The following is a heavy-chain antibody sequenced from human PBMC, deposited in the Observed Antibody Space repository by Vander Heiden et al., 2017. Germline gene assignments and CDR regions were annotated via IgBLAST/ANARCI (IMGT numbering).Heavy chain of an antibody. V-gene: IGHV1-3*01. J-gene: IGHJ4*02. CDR2: INAGNGNT. CDR1: GYTFTSYA. D-gene: IGHD3-22*01. Sequence: QVQLVQSGAEVKKPGASVKVSCKASGYTFTSYAMHWVRQAPGQRLEWMGWINAGNGNTKYSQKFQGRVTITRDTSASTADMELSSLRSEDTAVYYCARARVSSGYYSDYWCQGPLVTLSS. CDR3: ARARVSSGYYSDY.